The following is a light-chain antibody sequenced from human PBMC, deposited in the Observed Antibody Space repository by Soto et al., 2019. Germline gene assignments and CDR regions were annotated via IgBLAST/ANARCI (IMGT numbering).Light chain of an antibody. Sequence: DIVMTQSPDSLAVSLGERATINCKSSQNILYNSNNTNYLAWYQQKPGQPPKLLIYWASTRESGVPDRFRGSGSRTDFTLTISSLQAEDVAVYYCQQYYSLWTFGQGTKVEIK. V-gene: IGKV4-1*01. J-gene: IGKJ1*01. CDR2: WAS. CDR3: QQYYSLWT. CDR1: QNILYNSNNTNY.